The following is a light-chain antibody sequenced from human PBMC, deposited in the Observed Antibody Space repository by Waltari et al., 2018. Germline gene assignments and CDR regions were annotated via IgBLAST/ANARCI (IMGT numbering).Light chain of an antibody. CDR3: SSYADNKGV. J-gene: IGLJ2*01. V-gene: IGLV2-8*01. CDR2: EVT. CDR1: GSDIGGYNY. Sequence: QSALTQPPSASGSPGQSVTISCTGTGSDIGGYNYVPWYQQHPGKAPQPMLYEVTKRPSGVPVRFSGSKSGNTASLTVSGLQAEDEAYYYCSSYADNKGVFGGGTKLTVL.